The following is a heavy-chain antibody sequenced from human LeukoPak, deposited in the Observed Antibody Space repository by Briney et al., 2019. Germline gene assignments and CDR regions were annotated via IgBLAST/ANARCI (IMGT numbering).Heavy chain of an antibody. CDR3: ARVSGSYRGAIDY. J-gene: IGHJ4*02. V-gene: IGHV1-18*01. CDR2: ISTYNNNT. CDR1: GYTFTSYG. D-gene: IGHD1-26*01. Sequence: ASVKVSCKVSGYTFTSYGISWVRQAPGQGLEWLGWISTYNNNTHYAQKFQVRVTMTTDTSTSTAHMELRSLRSDDTAVYHCARVSGSYRGAIDYWGQGTLVTVSS.